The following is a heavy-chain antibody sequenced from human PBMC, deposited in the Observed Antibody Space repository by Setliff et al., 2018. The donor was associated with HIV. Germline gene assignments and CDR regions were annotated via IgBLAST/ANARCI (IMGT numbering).Heavy chain of an antibody. CDR2: IYYSGST. Sequence: SETLSLTCTVSGDSVSSRSYYWSWIRQPPGKGLEWIGYIYYSGSTNYNPSLKSRVTISVDTSKNQFSLKLSSVIAADTAVYYCAREVTSFEAFDLWGQGTMVTVSS. V-gene: IGHV4-61*01. D-gene: IGHD2-21*02. CDR3: AREVTSFEAFDL. J-gene: IGHJ3*01. CDR1: GDSVSSRSYY.